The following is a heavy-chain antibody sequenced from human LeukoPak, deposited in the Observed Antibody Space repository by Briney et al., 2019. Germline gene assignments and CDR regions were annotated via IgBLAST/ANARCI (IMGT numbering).Heavy chain of an antibody. Sequence: SETLSLTCTVSGGSISSYYWSWIRQPPGKGLEWIGYIYYSGSTNYNPSLKSRVTISVDTSKNQFSLKLSSVTAADTAVYYCARRFFDYWGQGTLVTVSS. CDR1: GGSISSYY. J-gene: IGHJ4*02. V-gene: IGHV4-59*12. CDR2: IYYSGST. CDR3: ARRFFDY.